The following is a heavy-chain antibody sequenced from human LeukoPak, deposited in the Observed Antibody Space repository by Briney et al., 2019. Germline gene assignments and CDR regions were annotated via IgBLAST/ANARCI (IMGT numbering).Heavy chain of an antibody. CDR2: INHSGST. CDR3: ARGLGGILYL. Sequence: SETLSLTCAVYGGSFSGYYWSWIRQPPGKGLEWIGEINHSGSTNYNPSLKSRVTMSVDTSKNQFSLKLSSVTAADTAVYYCARGLGGILYLWGQGTLVTVSS. D-gene: IGHD2-8*01. V-gene: IGHV4-34*01. J-gene: IGHJ4*02. CDR1: GGSFSGYY.